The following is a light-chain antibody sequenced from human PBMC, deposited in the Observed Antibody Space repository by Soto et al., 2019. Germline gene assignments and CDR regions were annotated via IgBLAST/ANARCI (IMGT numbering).Light chain of an antibody. Sequence: DIQMTQSPSSLSASVGDKVTITCRTSQSITIYLNWYHHKPGLAPKLLIYGATTLQSGVPSRFRGSGSGTEFTLTISSLQPEDFGIYYCQQSYSIPWTFGQGTKVEIK. CDR2: GAT. V-gene: IGKV1-39*01. CDR3: QQSYSIPWT. J-gene: IGKJ1*01. CDR1: QSITIY.